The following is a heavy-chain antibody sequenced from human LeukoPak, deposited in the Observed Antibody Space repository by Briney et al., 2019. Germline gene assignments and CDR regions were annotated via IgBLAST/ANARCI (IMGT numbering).Heavy chain of an antibody. CDR2: ISGDNGKT. D-gene: IGHD3-22*01. CDR1: GYTFTSYG. Sequence: ASVKVSCKASGYTFTSYGISWARQAPGQGLEWMGWISGDNGKTKNAQKFQGRVTMTTDTSTTTAYMELRSLRSDDTAVYYCARADSGGYYVAYWYWGQGSQVTVSS. J-gene: IGHJ4*02. V-gene: IGHV1-18*01. CDR3: ARADSGGYYVAYWY.